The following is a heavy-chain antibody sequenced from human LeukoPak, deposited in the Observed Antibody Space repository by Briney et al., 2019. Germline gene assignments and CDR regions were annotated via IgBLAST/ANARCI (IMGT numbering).Heavy chain of an antibody. D-gene: IGHD2-2*02. CDR2: MNPNSGGT. Sequence: ASVKVSCKASGYTFTDYSLHWVRQAPGQGLEWMGWMNPNSGGTNYAQQFQGRVTMTRDTSISTAYMELSRLRSDDTAVYYCARRDCRCTSCYNANYGLDVWGQGTTVTVSS. J-gene: IGHJ6*02. V-gene: IGHV1-2*02. CDR1: GYTFTDYS. CDR3: ARRDCRCTSCYNANYGLDV.